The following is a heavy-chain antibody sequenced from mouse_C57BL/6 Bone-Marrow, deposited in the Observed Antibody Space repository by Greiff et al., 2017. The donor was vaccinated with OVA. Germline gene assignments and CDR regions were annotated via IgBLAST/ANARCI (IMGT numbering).Heavy chain of an antibody. V-gene: IGHV1-42*01. CDR2: INPSTGGT. J-gene: IGHJ4*01. CDR1: GYSFTGYY. D-gene: IGHD1-1*01. Sequence: VHVKQSGPELVKPGASVKISCKASGYSFTGYYMNWVKQSPETSLEWIGEINPSTGGTTYNQKFKATATLTVDKSSSTAYMQLKSLTSEDSAVYDCARPSTVVALYAMDYWGKGTSVTVSS. CDR3: ARPSTVVALYAMDY.